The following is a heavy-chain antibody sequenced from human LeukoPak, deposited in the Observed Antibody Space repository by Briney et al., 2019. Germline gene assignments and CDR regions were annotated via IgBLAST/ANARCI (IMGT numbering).Heavy chain of an antibody. J-gene: IGHJ4*02. CDR2: ISSDGAST. D-gene: IGHD4-17*01. CDR1: GFTFSTYA. Sequence: GGSLRLSCVASGFTFSTYAMHWVRQAPGKGLEYVSAISSDGASTYYANSVKGRFTISRDNSKNTLYLQMDNLRAEDMAVYYCAKDPDYGPSYYFDYWGQGTLVTVSS. V-gene: IGHV3-64*01. CDR3: AKDPDYGPSYYFDY.